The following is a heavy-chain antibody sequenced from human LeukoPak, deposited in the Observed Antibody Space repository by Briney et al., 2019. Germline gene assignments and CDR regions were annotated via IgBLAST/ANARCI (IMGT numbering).Heavy chain of an antibody. CDR2: ISSSSSYI. CDR3: ARDHYYGSGSYVLDY. J-gene: IGHJ4*02. CDR1: GSTFSSYS. Sequence: GGSLRLSCAASGSTFSSYSMNWVRQAPGKGLEWVSSISSSSSYIYYADSVKGRFTISRDNAKNSLYLQMNSLRAEDTAVYYCARDHYYGSGSYVLDYWGQGTLVTVSS. V-gene: IGHV3-21*01. D-gene: IGHD3-10*01.